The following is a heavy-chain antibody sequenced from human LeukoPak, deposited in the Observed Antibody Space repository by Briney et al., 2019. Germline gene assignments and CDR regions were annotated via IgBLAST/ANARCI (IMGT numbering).Heavy chain of an antibody. CDR3: ARAVRGDGDFERQTAAGFDT. CDR2: IWWDGSQK. Sequence: PGRSLRLSCAASGFSFRNYGMHWVRQAPGKGLEWVAIIWWDGSQKYYADSVKGRFTISRDNFKNTLYVQMNGLRGEDTAVYYCARAVRGDGDFERQTAAGFDTWGQGTMVTVSS. CDR1: GFSFRNYG. J-gene: IGHJ3*02. D-gene: IGHD2-21*02. V-gene: IGHV3-33*01.